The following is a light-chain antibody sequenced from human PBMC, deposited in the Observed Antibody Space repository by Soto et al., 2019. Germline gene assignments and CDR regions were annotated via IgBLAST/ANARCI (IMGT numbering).Light chain of an antibody. CDR3: SSYTSSSTRV. CDR2: DVS. CDR1: SSDVGGYNY. J-gene: IGLJ1*01. Sequence: QSALTQPASVSGSPGQSIAISCTGTSSDVGGYNYVSWYQQHPGKAPKLMIYDVSNRPSGVSNRFSGSKSGNTASLTISGLQAEDEADSCCSSYTSSSTRVFGTGTKVTVL. V-gene: IGLV2-14*03.